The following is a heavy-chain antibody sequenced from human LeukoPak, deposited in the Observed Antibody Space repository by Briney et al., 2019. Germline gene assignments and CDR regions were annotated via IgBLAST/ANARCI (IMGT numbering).Heavy chain of an antibody. Sequence: GGSLRLSCAASGFTFSDYYMSWIRQAPGKGLEWVSYISSDGSTIYYADSVKGRFTISRDNAKNSLYLQMNSLRAEDTAVYYCARDPYYGSRDDAFDIWGQGTMVTVSS. CDR2: ISSDGSTI. V-gene: IGHV3-11*01. J-gene: IGHJ3*02. CDR3: ARDPYYGSRDDAFDI. D-gene: IGHD3-10*01. CDR1: GFTFSDYY.